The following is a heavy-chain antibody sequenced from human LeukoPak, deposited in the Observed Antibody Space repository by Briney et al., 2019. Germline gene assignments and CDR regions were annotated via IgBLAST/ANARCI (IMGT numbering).Heavy chain of an antibody. CDR1: GGSISSGDYY. J-gene: IGHJ4*02. V-gene: IGHV4-30-4*01. CDR2: IYYSGST. Sequence: SETLSLTCTVSGGSISSGDYYWSWIRQPPGKGLEWIGYIYYSGSTYYNPSLKSRVTISVDTSKNQFTLKLSSVTAADTAVYYCARDQEWELGFDYWGQGTLVTVSS. CDR3: ARDQEWELGFDY. D-gene: IGHD1-26*01.